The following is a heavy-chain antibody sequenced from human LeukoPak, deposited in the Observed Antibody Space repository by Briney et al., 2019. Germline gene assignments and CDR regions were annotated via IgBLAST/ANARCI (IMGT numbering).Heavy chain of an antibody. CDR2: INSDGSST. CDR3: RVLRYFDWLLFDY. Sequence: GGSLRLSCAASGFTFSSYWMHWVRQAPGKGLVWVSRINSDGSSTSYADSVKGRFTITRDNAKNTLYLQMNSLRAEDTAVYYCRVLRYFDWLLFDYWGQGTLVTVSS. D-gene: IGHD3-9*01. CDR1: GFTFSSYW. J-gene: IGHJ4*02. V-gene: IGHV3-74*01.